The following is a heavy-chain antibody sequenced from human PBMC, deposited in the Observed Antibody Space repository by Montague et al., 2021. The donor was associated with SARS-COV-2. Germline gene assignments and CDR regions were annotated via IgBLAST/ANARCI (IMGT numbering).Heavy chain of an antibody. V-gene: IGHV4-39*01. CDR1: GGSISSSSYY. Sequence: SETLSLTCTVSGGSISSSSYYWGWIRQPPGKGLEWIGSIYYSGSTYYNPSLKSRVTISVDTSKNQFSLKLSSVTAADTAVYYCASGLVGWFDPWGQGTLVTVSS. D-gene: IGHD3/OR15-3a*01. CDR2: IYYSGST. J-gene: IGHJ5*02. CDR3: ASGLVGWFDP.